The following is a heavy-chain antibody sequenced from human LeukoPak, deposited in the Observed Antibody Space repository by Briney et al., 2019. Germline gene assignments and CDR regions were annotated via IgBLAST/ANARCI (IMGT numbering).Heavy chain of an antibody. CDR1: GFTFSSYA. D-gene: IGHD1-26*01. CDR3: ARTADLVGASTYYFDY. Sequence: QPGGSLRLSCAVSGFTFSSYAMSWVRQAPGKGLEWVSAISGSGGSTYYADSVKGRFTISRDNSKNTLYLQMNSLRAEDTAVYYCARTADLVGASTYYFDYWGQGTLVTVSS. V-gene: IGHV3-23*01. CDR2: ISGSGGST. J-gene: IGHJ4*02.